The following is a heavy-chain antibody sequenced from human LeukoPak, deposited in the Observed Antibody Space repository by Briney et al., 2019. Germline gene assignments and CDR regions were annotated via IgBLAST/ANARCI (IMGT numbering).Heavy chain of an antibody. CDR1: GFTFENYA. Sequence: PGGSLRLSCVGSGFTFENYAVHWVRQPPGKGLKWMSVISYDGSHIYYADSVEGRFTISRDNAKNTLYLQMSSLRVEDTATYYCAKVDGSGNSIFDYWGQGTLVPVSS. V-gene: IGHV3-30*04. D-gene: IGHD3-22*01. J-gene: IGHJ4*02. CDR2: ISYDGSHI. CDR3: AKVDGSGNSIFDY.